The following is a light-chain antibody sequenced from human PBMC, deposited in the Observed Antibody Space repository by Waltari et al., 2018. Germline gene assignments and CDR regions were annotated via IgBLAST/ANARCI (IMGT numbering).Light chain of an antibody. CDR2: SNN. CDR3: AAWDDSLKTVI. Sequence: QSVLTQPPSASGTPGQRVTISCSGSSSNLGSNTVNWYQQLPGTAPKLLIYSNNQRPSGVPDRFSGSKSGTSASLAISGLQSEDEADYYCAAWDDSLKTVIFGGGTKLTVL. CDR1: SSNLGSNT. J-gene: IGLJ2*01. V-gene: IGLV1-44*01.